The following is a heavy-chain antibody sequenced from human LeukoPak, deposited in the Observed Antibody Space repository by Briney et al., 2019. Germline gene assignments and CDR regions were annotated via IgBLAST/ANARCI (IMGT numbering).Heavy chain of an antibody. J-gene: IGHJ4*02. V-gene: IGHV3-13*05. D-gene: IGHD2-2*01. CDR2: IGTAGDP. CDR3: ARSSPFGYCSSTSCDQGAFDY. Sequence: GGSLRLSCAASGFTFSSYDMHWVRQATGKGLEWGSAIGTAGDPYYPGSVQGRFTISRENAKNSLYLQMNSLRAGDTAVYYCARSSPFGYCSSTSCDQGAFDYWGQGTLVTVSS. CDR1: GFTFSSYD.